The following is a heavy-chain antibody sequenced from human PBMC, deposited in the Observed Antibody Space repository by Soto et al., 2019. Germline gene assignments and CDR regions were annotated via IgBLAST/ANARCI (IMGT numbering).Heavy chain of an antibody. Sequence: ASVKVSCKASGYTFTSYGISWVRQAPGQGLEWMGWISAYNGNTNYAQKLQGRVTMTTDTSTSTAYMELRSLRSDDTAVYYCARGGHSGYDYQVVWNYYGMDVWGQGTTVTVSS. CDR1: GYTFTSYG. V-gene: IGHV1-18*01. D-gene: IGHD5-12*01. CDR3: ARGGHSGYDYQVVWNYYGMDV. CDR2: ISAYNGNT. J-gene: IGHJ6*02.